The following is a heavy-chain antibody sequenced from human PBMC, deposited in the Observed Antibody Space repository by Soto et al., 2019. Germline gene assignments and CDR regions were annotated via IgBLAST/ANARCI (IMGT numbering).Heavy chain of an antibody. CDR3: VRDTFTHGLVDYYYGLDV. V-gene: IGHV3-7*03. D-gene: IGHD2-15*01. CDR1: GFIFSNYW. J-gene: IGHJ6*02. Sequence: PGGSLRLSCVGSGFIFSNYWMSWVRQAPGKGLEWVANINQDGSEKYYVDSVKGRFTISRDNAKNSLYLQMSSLRAEDTAVYYYVRDTFTHGLVDYYYGLDVWGPGTTVTVSS. CDR2: INQDGSEK.